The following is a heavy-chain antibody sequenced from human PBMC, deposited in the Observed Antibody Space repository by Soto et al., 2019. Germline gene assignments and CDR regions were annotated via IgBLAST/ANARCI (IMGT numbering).Heavy chain of an antibody. V-gene: IGHV3-23*01. CDR2: ISGPGATI. J-gene: IGHJ4*02. CDR3: AKMLTMVRGVTGLRDFDF. Sequence: EVHLLEAGGNLIQPGGSLRLSCAASGFTFSSYAMSWVRQAPGQGLEWLSAISGPGATIYYADSVKGRFTISRDNSKNTPYLQMNSLTAEDTAVYYCAKMLTMVRGVTGLRDFDFWGQGTLVTVSS. CDR1: GFTFSSYA. D-gene: IGHD3-10*01.